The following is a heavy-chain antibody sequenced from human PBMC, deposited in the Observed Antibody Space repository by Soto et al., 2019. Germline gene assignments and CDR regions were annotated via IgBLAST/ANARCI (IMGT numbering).Heavy chain of an antibody. V-gene: IGHV5-51*01. Sequence: GESLKISCKGSGYSFTSYWIGWVRQMPGKGLEWMGIIYPGDSDTRYSPSFQGQVTISADKSISTAYLQWSSLKASDTAMYYCARSPDYDILTGSSHGMDVWGQGTTVTVSS. CDR2: IYPGDSDT. CDR3: ARSPDYDILTGSSHGMDV. D-gene: IGHD3-9*01. CDR1: GYSFTSYW. J-gene: IGHJ6*02.